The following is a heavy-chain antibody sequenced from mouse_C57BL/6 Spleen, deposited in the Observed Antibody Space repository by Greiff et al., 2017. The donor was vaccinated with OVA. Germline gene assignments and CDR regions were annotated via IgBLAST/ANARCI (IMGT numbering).Heavy chain of an antibody. CDR2: IDPNSGGT. V-gene: IGHV1-72*01. Sequence: VQLQQPGAELVKPGASVKLSCKASGYTFTSYWMHWVKQRPGRGLEWIGRIDPNSGGTKYHEKFKSKATLTVDKPSSTAYMQLSSLTSEDSAVYYCARVRVTTVVATEYFDVWGTGTTVTVSS. J-gene: IGHJ1*03. CDR3: ARVRVTTVVATEYFDV. CDR1: GYTFTSYW. D-gene: IGHD1-1*01.